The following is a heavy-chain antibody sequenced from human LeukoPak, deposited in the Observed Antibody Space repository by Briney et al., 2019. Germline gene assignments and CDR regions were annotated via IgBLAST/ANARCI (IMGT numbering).Heavy chain of an antibody. J-gene: IGHJ5*02. Sequence: SETLSLTCIVSGGSISSFYWTWIRQPPGKGLEWIGYIYYSGSTNYNPSLKSRVTISVDTSKNQFSLKLSSVTAADTAVYYCARGNYGDYTWGQGTLVTVSS. CDR2: IYYSGST. CDR3: ARGNYGDYT. D-gene: IGHD4-17*01. V-gene: IGHV4-59*08. CDR1: GGSISSFY.